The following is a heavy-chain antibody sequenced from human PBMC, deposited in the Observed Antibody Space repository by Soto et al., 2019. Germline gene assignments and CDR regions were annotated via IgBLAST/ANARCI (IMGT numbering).Heavy chain of an antibody. CDR2: IYYSGST. CDR1: GGSISSGGYY. CDR3: ARGIRT. D-gene: IGHD3-3*01. J-gene: IGHJ5*02. Sequence: QVQLQESGPGLVRPLQTLSLTCTVSGGSISSGGYYWSWVRQHPGKGLEWIGYIYYSGSTYYNPSPKSRVTISVETSKNQFSLRLSSVTTADTAVYYCARGIRTWGQGMLVTVSS. V-gene: IGHV4-31*03.